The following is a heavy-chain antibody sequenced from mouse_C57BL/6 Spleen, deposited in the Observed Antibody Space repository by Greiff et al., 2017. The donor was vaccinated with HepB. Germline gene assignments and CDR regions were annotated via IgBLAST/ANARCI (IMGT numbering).Heavy chain of an antibody. V-gene: IGHV1-55*01. J-gene: IGHJ3*01. CDR2: IYPGSGST. CDR1: GYTFTSYW. CDR3: ARRGKDGSSSFAY. Sequence: VQLQQPGAELVKPGASVKMSCKASGYTFTSYWITWVKQRPGQGREWIGDIYPGSGSTNYNEKFKSKATLTVDTSSSTAYMQLSSLTSEDSAVYYCARRGKDGSSSFAYWGQGTLVTVSA. D-gene: IGHD1-1*01.